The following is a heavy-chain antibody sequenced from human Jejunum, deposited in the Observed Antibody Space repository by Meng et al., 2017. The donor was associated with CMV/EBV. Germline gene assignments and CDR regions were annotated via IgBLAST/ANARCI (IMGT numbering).Heavy chain of an antibody. D-gene: IGHD1/OR15-1a*01. Sequence: VQVVEPGGGMVTPGGSLILSFAASGFTFSSNWMHWVRQAPGKGLVWVSHINSDGSDTNYADSVKGRFTISRDNAKNTLYLQMNSLRDEDTAVYYCARVEQEMCWGQGTLVTVSS. J-gene: IGHJ4*02. V-gene: IGHV3-74*02. CDR3: ARVEQEMC. CDR1: GFTFSSNW. CDR2: INSDGSDT.